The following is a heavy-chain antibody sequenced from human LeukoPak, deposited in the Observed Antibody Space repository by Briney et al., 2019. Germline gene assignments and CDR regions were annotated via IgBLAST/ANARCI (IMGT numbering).Heavy chain of an antibody. V-gene: IGHV1-18*01. J-gene: IGHJ4*02. CDR1: GYTFTSYG. D-gene: IGHD3-3*02. CDR2: ISAYNGNT. CDR3: ARLDFIFDPNYYYFDY. Sequence: GAPVKVSCKASGYTFTSYGISWVRQAPGQGLEWMGWISAYNGNTNYAQKLQGRVTMTTDTSTSTAYMELRSLRSDDTAVYYCARLDFIFDPNYYYFDYWGQGTLVTVSS.